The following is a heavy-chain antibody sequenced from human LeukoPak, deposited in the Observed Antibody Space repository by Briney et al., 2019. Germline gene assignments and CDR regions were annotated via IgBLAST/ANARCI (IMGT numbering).Heavy chain of an antibody. V-gene: IGHV4-34*01. Sequence: PSETPSLTCAVYGGSFSGYYWSWIRQPPGKGLEWIGEINHSGSTNYNPSLKSRVTISVDTSKNQFSLKLSSVTAADTAVYYCARGWNRFDYWGQGTLVTVSS. CDR1: GGSFSGYY. J-gene: IGHJ4*02. CDR2: INHSGST. CDR3: ARGWNRFDY. D-gene: IGHD1-1*01.